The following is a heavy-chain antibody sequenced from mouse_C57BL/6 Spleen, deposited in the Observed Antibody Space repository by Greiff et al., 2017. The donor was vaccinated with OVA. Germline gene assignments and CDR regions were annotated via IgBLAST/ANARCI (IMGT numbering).Heavy chain of an antibody. J-gene: IGHJ4*01. CDR2: IDPANGNT. CDR1: GFNIKNTY. V-gene: IGHV14-3*01. CDR3: ARDGNYGDAMDY. D-gene: IGHD2-1*01. Sequence: EVKLVESVAELVRPGASVKLSCTASGFNIKNTYMPWVKQRPEQGLEWIGRIDPANGNTKYAPKFQGKATITADTSSNTAYLQLSSLTSEDTAIYYCARDGNYGDAMDYWGQGTSVTVSS.